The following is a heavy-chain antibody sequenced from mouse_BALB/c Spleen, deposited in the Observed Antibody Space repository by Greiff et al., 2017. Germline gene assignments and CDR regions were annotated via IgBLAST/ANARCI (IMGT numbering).Heavy chain of an antibody. Sequence: EVQLQQSGPELVKPGASVKVSCKASGYAFTSYNMYWVKQSHGKSLEWIGYIDPYNGGTSYNQKFKGKATLTVDKSSSTAYMHLNSLTSEDSAVYYCARRGVYDYDGGSRFAYWGQGTLVTVSA. CDR3: ARRGVYDYDGGSRFAY. CDR1: GYAFTSYN. V-gene: IGHV1S135*01. D-gene: IGHD2-4*01. CDR2: IDPYNGGT. J-gene: IGHJ3*01.